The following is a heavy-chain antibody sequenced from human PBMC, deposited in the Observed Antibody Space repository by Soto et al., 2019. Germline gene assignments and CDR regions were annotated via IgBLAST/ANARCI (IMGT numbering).Heavy chain of an antibody. Sequence: QVLLEESGGGLVKPGESLRLACAASGFKFSDFYMSWIRQAPGKGLEWISNISSSSSYTDYAESVKGRFTISRDNAKSTLYPQMNSLRAEDTAVYYCARDDPIVTSRPKDAFDFWGQGTMVTVSS. V-gene: IGHV3-11*06. CDR2: ISSSSSYT. J-gene: IGHJ3*01. CDR1: GFKFSDFY. CDR3: ARDDPIVTSRPKDAFDF. D-gene: IGHD1-26*01.